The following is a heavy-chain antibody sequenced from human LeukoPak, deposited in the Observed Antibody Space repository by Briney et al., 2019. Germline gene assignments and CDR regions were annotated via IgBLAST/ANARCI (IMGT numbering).Heavy chain of an antibody. D-gene: IGHD3-10*01. Sequence: ASAKVSCKASGYTFTSYDINWVRQATGQGLEWMGWMNPNSGNTGYAQKFQGRVTMTRNTSISTAYMELSSLRSEDTAVCYCARVVSRELIDYWGQGTLVTVSS. J-gene: IGHJ4*02. V-gene: IGHV1-8*01. CDR2: MNPNSGNT. CDR3: ARVVSRELIDY. CDR1: GYTFTSYD.